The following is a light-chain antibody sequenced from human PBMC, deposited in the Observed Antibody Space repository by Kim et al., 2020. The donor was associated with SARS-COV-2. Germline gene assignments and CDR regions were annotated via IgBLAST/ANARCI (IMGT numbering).Light chain of an antibody. CDR1: QDIGIH. Sequence: SSAVGDRVSITCQASQDIGIHLNWYQQKPGKAPNLLIYDESNLQTGVPSRFSGSGSGTHFTLTITSLQPEDIATYYCQQYHTLINFAQGTRLEIK. CDR3: QQYHTLIN. CDR2: DES. J-gene: IGKJ5*01. V-gene: IGKV1-33*01.